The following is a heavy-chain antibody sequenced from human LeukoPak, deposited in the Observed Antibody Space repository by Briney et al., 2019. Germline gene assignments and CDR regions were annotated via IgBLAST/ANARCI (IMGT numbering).Heavy chain of an antibody. CDR2: ITTNGGST. V-gene: IGHV3-64D*06. CDR3: TSRCSSGWYCY. D-gene: IGHD6-19*01. Sequence: GGSLRLSCSASGYTFSSYVMHWVRQAPGKGLEYVSSITTNGGSTYYADSVKGRFTISRDNSKNTLYLQMSSLRAEDTAAYYCTSRCSSGWYCYWGQGTLVTVSS. J-gene: IGHJ4*02. CDR1: GYTFSSYV.